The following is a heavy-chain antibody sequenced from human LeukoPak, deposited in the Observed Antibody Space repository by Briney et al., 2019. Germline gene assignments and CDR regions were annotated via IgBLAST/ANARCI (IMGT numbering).Heavy chain of an antibody. V-gene: IGHV3-48*03. CDR1: GFTFSSYE. CDR2: ISSSGSTI. D-gene: IGHD4-17*01. Sequence: WGSLRLSCAASGFTFSSYEMNWVRQAPGKGLEWVSYISSSGSTIYYADSVKGRFTISRDNAKNPLYLQMNSLRAEDTAVYYCARSMYGDLDYWGQGTLVTVSS. CDR3: ARSMYGDLDY. J-gene: IGHJ4*02.